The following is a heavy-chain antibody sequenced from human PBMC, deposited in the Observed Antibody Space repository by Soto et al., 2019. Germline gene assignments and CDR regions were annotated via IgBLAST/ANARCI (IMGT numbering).Heavy chain of an antibody. Sequence: GGSLRLSCAASGFTFSTYTMTWVRQAPGKGLEWVSSVGGSGDGTYYADSVKGRLTISRGNSKNTLYLQMNSLRAEDTAIYYVAKTRKVTVGRMCLAQWGQGTLVTVSS. CDR3: AKTRKVTVGRMCLAQ. CDR1: GFTFSTYT. D-gene: IGHD3-22*01. V-gene: IGHV3-23*01. CDR2: VGGSGDGT. J-gene: IGHJ4*02.